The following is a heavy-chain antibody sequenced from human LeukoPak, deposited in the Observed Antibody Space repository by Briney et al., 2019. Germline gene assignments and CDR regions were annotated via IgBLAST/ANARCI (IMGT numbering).Heavy chain of an antibody. J-gene: IGHJ3*02. CDR3: ARDHDAFDI. V-gene: IGHV3-9*01. CDR2: INWNSDTI. CDR1: GFTFDNYA. Sequence: GGSLRLSCTTSGFTFDNYAMHWVRLAPGKGLEWVSGINWNSDTIDYADSVRGRFTISRDNAQNSLYLQMNSLRAEDTAVYYCARDHDAFDIWGQGTMVTVSS.